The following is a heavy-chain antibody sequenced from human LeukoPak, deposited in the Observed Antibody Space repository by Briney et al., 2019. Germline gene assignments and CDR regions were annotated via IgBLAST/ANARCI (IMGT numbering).Heavy chain of an antibody. CDR1: GFTFSSYA. D-gene: IGHD2/OR15-2a*01. Sequence: GGSLRLSCAASGFTFSSYAMHWVRQAPGKGLEWVAVISYDGSNKYYADSVKGRFTISRDNSKNTLYLQMNSLRAEDTAVYYCAKGEYYSIDYWGQGTLVTVSS. CDR3: AKGEYYSIDY. CDR2: ISYDGSNK. V-gene: IGHV3-30-3*01. J-gene: IGHJ4*02.